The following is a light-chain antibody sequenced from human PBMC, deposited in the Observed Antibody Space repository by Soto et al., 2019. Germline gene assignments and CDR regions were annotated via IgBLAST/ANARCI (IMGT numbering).Light chain of an antibody. CDR3: QQYNNWPRT. V-gene: IGKV3D-15*01. CDR2: RAS. J-gene: IGKJ1*01. Sequence: EIVLTQSPGTLSLSPGERATLSCRASQSVSSNYVAWYQQKPGQTPKVLIYRASSRATGIPDRFSGSGSGTEFTLTISSLQSEDFAVYYCQQYNNWPRTFGQGTKV. CDR1: QSVSSN.